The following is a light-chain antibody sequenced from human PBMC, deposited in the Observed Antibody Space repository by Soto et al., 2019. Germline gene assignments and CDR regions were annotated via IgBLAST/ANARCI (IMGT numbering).Light chain of an antibody. V-gene: IGLV2-8*01. CDR2: EVS. CDR1: SSDVGGYNY. CDR3: SSYAGNKNV. J-gene: IGLJ1*01. Sequence: LTQPPSASGSPGQSVTISCTGTSSDVGGYNYVSWYQQHPGKAPKLMIYEVSKRPSGVPDRFSGSKSGNTASLTVFGLQAEDEADYYCSSYAGNKNVFGTGTKVTVL.